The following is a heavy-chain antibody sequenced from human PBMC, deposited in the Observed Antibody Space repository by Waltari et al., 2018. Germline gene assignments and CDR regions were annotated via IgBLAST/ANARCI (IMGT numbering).Heavy chain of an antibody. CDR1: GYTLTALS. CDR3: ATDVRGGWYFQH. V-gene: IGHV1-24*01. CDR2: FDPEDGET. Sequence: QVQLVQSGAEVKKPGASVKVSCKVSGYTLTALSMHWLRQAPGKGLGWRGGFDPEDGETIYEQKFQGRVTMTEETSTDTAYMELSSLRSEDTAVYYCATDVRGGWYFQHWGQGTLVTVSS. J-gene: IGHJ1*01. D-gene: IGHD3-10*02.